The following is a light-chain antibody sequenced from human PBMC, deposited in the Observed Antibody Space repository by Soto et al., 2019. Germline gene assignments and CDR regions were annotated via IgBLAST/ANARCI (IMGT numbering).Light chain of an antibody. Sequence: EIVMTQSPATLSVSPGEGATLACRASQSVSTNLAWYQQKPCQAPRLLLYSVSTRATGIPARFSGSGSGTEFTLTISSRQSEDFAVYYCQQYNNWWTFGQGTKVEI. CDR3: QQYNNWWT. CDR2: SVS. CDR1: QSVSTN. J-gene: IGKJ1*01. V-gene: IGKV3-15*01.